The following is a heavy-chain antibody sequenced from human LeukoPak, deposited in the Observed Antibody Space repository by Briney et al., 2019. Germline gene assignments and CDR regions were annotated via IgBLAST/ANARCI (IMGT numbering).Heavy chain of an antibody. Sequence: GGSLRLSCAASGFTFSGYGMHWVRQAPGKGLEWVAFIRYDGSNKYYADSVKGRFTISRDNSKNTLYLQMNSLRAEDTAVYYCAKTRSTGSAADYWGQGTLVTVSS. CDR1: GFTFSGYG. CDR2: IRYDGSNK. J-gene: IGHJ4*02. V-gene: IGHV3-30*02. CDR3: AKTRSTGSAADY. D-gene: IGHD1-26*01.